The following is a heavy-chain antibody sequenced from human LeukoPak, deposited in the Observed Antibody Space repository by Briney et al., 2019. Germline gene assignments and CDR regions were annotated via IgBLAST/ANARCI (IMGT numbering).Heavy chain of an antibody. CDR1: GLTFSDFY. CDR3: ARGHYGLGA. V-gene: IGHV3-11*01. J-gene: IGHJ6*02. CDR2: ITPSGTST. Sequence: AGSLRPSSAASGLTFSDFYMSWNRQAAWKVLEWVSYITPSGTSTYYADSVKGRFTISRDHAKNPLDLQMNRRRAEDTAVYYCARGHYGLGARGQGTTVTLSS.